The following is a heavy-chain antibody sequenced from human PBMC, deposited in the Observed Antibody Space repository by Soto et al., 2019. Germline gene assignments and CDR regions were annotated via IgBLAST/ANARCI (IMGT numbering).Heavy chain of an antibody. CDR3: ARAMTTVTPFDY. CDR1: GGSFSGYY. D-gene: IGHD4-17*01. J-gene: IGHJ4*02. V-gene: IGHV4-34*01. CDR2: INHSGST. Sequence: QVQLQQWGAGLLKPSETLSLTCAVYGGSFSGYYWSWIRQPPGKGLEWIGEINHSGSTNYNPSLKSRVTLSVDTSKNQFSLKLSSVTAADTAVYYCARAMTTVTPFDYWGQGTLVTVSS.